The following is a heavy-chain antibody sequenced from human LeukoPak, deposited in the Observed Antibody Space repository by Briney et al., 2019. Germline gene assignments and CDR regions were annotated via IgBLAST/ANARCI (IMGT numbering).Heavy chain of an antibody. Sequence: GGSLRLSCAASGFTFSSYAMSWVRQAPGQGLEWVSTISGSGGSTYYADSVKGRFTISRDNSKNTLYLQMNSLRAEDTAVYYCAKDGYSGYVAYYFDYWGQGTLVTVSS. CDR1: GFTFSSYA. CDR2: ISGSGGST. J-gene: IGHJ4*02. V-gene: IGHV3-23*01. CDR3: AKDGYSGYVAYYFDY. D-gene: IGHD5-12*01.